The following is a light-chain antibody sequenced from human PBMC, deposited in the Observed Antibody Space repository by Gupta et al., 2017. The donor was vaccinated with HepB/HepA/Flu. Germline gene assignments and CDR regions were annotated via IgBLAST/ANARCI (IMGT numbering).Light chain of an antibody. CDR2: DAS. V-gene: IGKV3-11*01. CDR1: QSVGTY. CDR3: QKRSNWPPYT. Sequence: EVLLTQSPATLSLSPGETATLSCRASQSVGTYLAWYQQKPGQTPRLLVYDASNRATGIPARFSGSGSGTDFTLTISSLEPEDFAVYYCQKRSNWPPYTFGQGTRLEI. J-gene: IGKJ2*01.